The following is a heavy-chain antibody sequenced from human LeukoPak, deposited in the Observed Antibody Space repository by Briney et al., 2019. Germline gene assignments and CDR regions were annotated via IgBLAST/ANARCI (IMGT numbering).Heavy chain of an antibody. CDR1: GGTFSSYA. J-gene: IGHJ4*02. V-gene: IGHV1-24*01. CDR2: FDPEDGET. D-gene: IGHD4-11*01. CDR3: ATVIPYYSKGEFDY. Sequence: ASVKVSCKASGGTFSSYAISWVRQAPGKGLEWMGGFDPEDGETIYAQKFQGRVTMTEDTSTDTAYMELSSLRSEDTAVYYCATVIPYYSKGEFDYWGQGTLVTVSS.